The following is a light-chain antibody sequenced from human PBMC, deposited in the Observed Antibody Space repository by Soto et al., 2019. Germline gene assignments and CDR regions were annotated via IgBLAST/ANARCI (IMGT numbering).Light chain of an antibody. V-gene: IGLV2-14*01. CDR2: DAS. CDR1: SSDVGGYNY. Sequence: QSALTQPASVSGSPGQSITISCTGTSSDVGGYNYVSWYQQHPGKAPKLMIYDASNRPSGVSNRFSGSKSGNTTSLTISGLQAEDEADYYCSSYTSSNTREVVFGGGTQLTVL. CDR3: SSYTSSNTREVV. J-gene: IGLJ2*01.